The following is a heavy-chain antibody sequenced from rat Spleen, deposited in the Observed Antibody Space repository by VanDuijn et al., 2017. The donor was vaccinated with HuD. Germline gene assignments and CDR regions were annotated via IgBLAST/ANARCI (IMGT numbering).Heavy chain of an antibody. D-gene: IGHD5-1*01. CDR3: ARHGLTGSWYFDF. J-gene: IGHJ1*01. V-gene: IGHV5S13*01. CDR1: GFTFSSFP. Sequence: EVQLVESGGGLVQPGGSLKLSCAASGFTFSSFPMAWVRQAPKKGLEWVASITNASGRTYYPDSVKGRFTISRDTAQNTLYLQMNSPTSEDTATYYCARHGLTGSWYFDFWGPGTMVTVSS. CDR2: ITNASGRT.